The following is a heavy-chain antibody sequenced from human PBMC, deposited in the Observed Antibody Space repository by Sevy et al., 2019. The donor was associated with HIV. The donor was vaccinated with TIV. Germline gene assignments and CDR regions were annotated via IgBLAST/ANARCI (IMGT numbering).Heavy chain of an antibody. D-gene: IGHD6-6*01. Sequence: ASVKVSCKASGYTFTNYYIHWVRQAPGQGLEWMGIINPSGGSTSYAQKFQGRITVTRDTSTSTVYMELSSLRSEDTAVYYCAREGSSDTKNNWFDPWGQGTLVTVSS. CDR3: AREGSSDTKNNWFDP. CDR1: GYTFTNYY. CDR2: INPSGGST. J-gene: IGHJ5*02. V-gene: IGHV1-46*03.